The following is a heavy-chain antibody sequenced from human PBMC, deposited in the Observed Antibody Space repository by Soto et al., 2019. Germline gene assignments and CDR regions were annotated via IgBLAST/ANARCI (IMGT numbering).Heavy chain of an antibody. Sequence: EAQLLESGGDLVQPGGSLRLSCAASEFSFDDYAMSWVRQAPGKGLEWVSSITYTGVSTYYADSVKGRFTISRDNSKDTLYLQMNSLRAEDTAIYYCAKASVWYTYFDSWGQGTLVTVSS. CDR3: AKASVWYTYFDS. D-gene: IGHD2-8*01. J-gene: IGHJ4*02. V-gene: IGHV3-23*01. CDR1: EFSFDDYA. CDR2: ITYTGVST.